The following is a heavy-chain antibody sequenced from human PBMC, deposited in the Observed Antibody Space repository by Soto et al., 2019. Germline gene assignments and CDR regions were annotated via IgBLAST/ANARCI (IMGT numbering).Heavy chain of an antibody. J-gene: IGHJ5*01. CDR3: ARGRYCLTGRCFPNWFDS. Sequence: SETLSLTCSVSCDSISTVDYFWAWIRQPPGQALEYIGYIYKSTTTYYNPSFESRVAISLDTSKSQFSLNVTSVTAADTAVYFSARGRYCLTGRCFPNWFDSWGQGTLVTVSS. CDR2: IYKSTTT. CDR1: CDSISTVDYF. V-gene: IGHV4-30-4*01. D-gene: IGHD2-15*01.